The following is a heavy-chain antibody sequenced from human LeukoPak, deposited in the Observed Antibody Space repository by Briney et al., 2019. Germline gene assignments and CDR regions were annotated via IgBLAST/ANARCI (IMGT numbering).Heavy chain of an antibody. Sequence: SETLSLTCTVSGGSISSYYWSWIRQPPGKGLEWIGYIYYSGSTNCNPSLKSRVTISVDTSKNQFSLKLSSVTAADTAVYYCARDRGSSGWYGDVFDIWGQGTMVTVSS. CDR2: IYYSGST. CDR3: ARDRGSSGWYGDVFDI. J-gene: IGHJ3*02. V-gene: IGHV4-59*01. D-gene: IGHD6-19*01. CDR1: GGSISSYY.